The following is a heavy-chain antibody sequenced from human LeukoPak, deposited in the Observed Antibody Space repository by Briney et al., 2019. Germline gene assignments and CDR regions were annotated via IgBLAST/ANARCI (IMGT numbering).Heavy chain of an antibody. Sequence: SETLSLTCTVSGGSISSYYWSWIRHPPGKGLEWIGNIYYSGSTNYNPSLKSRVTISVDTSKNQFSLKLSSVTAADTAVYYCTRGSIAYYYMDVWGKGTTVTISS. V-gene: IGHV4-59*01. CDR2: IYYSGST. CDR1: GGSISSYY. J-gene: IGHJ6*03. D-gene: IGHD3-22*01. CDR3: TRGSIAYYYMDV.